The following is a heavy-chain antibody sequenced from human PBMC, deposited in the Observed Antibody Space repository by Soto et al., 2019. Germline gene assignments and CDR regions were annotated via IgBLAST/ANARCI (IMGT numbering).Heavy chain of an antibody. D-gene: IGHD6-19*01. V-gene: IGHV3-23*01. J-gene: IGHJ3*02. Sequence: EVQLLESGGGLVQPGGSLRLSCAASGFMFDNYAMSWVRQAPGKGLECVSAISGSGASTNYADSVKGRFTISRDNSKNTLDLQMNSLRAEDTAVYYCAKSSSGWYWGAFDIWGQGTMVTVSS. CDR2: ISGSGAST. CDR1: GFMFDNYA. CDR3: AKSSSGWYWGAFDI.